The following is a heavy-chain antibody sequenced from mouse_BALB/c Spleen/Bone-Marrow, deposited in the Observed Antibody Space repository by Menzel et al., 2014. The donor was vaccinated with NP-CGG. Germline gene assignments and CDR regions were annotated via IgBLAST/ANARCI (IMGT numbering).Heavy chain of an antibody. D-gene: IGHD4-1*01. Sequence: VKVVESGPDLVAPSQSLSLTCTVSGFSLTSYGLHWVRQPPGKGLERLGVIWSDGSTTYNSALKSRLSISKDNSKRQVLLKMNSLQTDDTAMYYCARSGTDYAMDYWGQGTSVTVSS. CDR2: IWSDGST. V-gene: IGHV2-6-2*01. CDR3: ARSGTDYAMDY. CDR1: GFSLTSYG. J-gene: IGHJ4*01.